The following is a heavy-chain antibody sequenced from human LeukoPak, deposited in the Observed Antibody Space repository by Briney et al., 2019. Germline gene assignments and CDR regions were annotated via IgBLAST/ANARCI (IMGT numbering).Heavy chain of an antibody. CDR3: PRTTEAHSWQTRYYSYSMDF. V-gene: IGHV4-59*01. D-gene: IGHD6-13*01. CDR2: IYDSGST. CDR1: GGSISSYY. Sequence: SETLSLTCTVSGGSISSYYWSWLRQPPGKGLEWIGFIYDSGSTNYNPYLKSRVTISVDTSKNQFPLKLRPVTAAATALYYCPRTTEAHSWQTRYYSYSMDFWGKGTTVTVSS. J-gene: IGHJ6*03.